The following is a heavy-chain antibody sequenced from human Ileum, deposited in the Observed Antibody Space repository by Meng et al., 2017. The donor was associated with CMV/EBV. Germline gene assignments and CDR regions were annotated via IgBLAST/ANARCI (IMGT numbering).Heavy chain of an antibody. V-gene: IGHV6-1*01. CDR3: ARESELLRFDH. D-gene: IGHD6-6*01. CDR1: GDSVSTNNVA. Sequence: QLQQQGRGLVKPSQNLPLTCDISGDSVSTNNVACNWIRQSPLRGLEWLGRTAYRSKWDYEYSVSVESRITISPDTSKNQFSLHLRSVTPEDTAIYYCARESELLRFDHWGQGTLVTVSS. CDR2: TAYRSKWDY. J-gene: IGHJ4*02.